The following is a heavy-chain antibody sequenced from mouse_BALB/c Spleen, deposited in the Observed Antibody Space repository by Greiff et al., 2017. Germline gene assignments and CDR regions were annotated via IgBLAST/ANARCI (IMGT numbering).Heavy chain of an antibody. CDR2: IWAGGST. J-gene: IGHJ4*01. CDR1: GFSLTSYG. CDR3: AGIYYDYDGGYAMDY. V-gene: IGHV2-9*02. Sequence: VQGVESGPGLVAPSQSLSITCTVSGFSLTSYGVHWVRQPPGKGLEWLGVIWAGGSTNYNSALMSRLSISKDNSKSQVFLKMNSLQTDDTAMYYCAGIYYDYDGGYAMDYWGQGTSVTVSS. D-gene: IGHD2-4*01.